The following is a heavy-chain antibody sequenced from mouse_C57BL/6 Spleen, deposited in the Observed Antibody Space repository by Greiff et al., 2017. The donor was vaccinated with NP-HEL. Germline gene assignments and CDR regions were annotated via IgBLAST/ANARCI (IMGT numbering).Heavy chain of an antibody. CDR3: ARSITTVVPMDY. CDR1: GYTFTSYW. CDR2: IDPSDSYN. J-gene: IGHJ4*01. Sequence: QVQLQQPGAELVKPGASVKLSCKASGYTFTSYWMQWVKQRPGQGLEWIGEIDPSDSYNNYNQKFKGKATLTVDTSSITAYEQLSSLTTADSAVYYCARSITTVVPMDYWGQGTSVTVSA. D-gene: IGHD1-1*01. V-gene: IGHV1-50*01.